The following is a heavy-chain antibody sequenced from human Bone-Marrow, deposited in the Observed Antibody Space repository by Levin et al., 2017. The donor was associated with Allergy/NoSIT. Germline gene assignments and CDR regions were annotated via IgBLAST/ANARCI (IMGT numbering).Heavy chain of an antibody. CDR2: STPIVGVT. CDR1: GGTFSDFT. CDR3: ARGGDWYSN. D-gene: IGHD2-21*02. V-gene: IGHV1-69*02. J-gene: IGHJ4*02. Sequence: GGSLRLSCKASGGTFSDFTITWVRQAPGQGLEWMGKSTPIVGVTNYAQNFRGRVTFTADKATSTAYMELNSLTSEDTAKYYCARGGDWYSNWGQGTLVTVSS.